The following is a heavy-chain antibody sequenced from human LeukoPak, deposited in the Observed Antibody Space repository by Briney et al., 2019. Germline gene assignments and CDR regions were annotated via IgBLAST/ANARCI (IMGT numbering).Heavy chain of an antibody. CDR1: GFIFSTYW. J-gene: IGHJ4*02. Sequence: GSLRLSCAASGFIFSTYWMSWVRHAPGKGLEWVANIKQDGSGKYYVDSVKGRFTISRDNAKNSLYLQMNSLRADDTAVYYCARDDYNSGWDWGQGTLVTVSS. CDR2: IKQDGSGK. D-gene: IGHD6-19*01. CDR3: ARDDYNSGWD. V-gene: IGHV3-7*03.